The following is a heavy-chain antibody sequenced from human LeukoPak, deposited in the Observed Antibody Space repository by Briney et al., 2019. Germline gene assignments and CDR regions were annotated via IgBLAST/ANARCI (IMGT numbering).Heavy chain of an antibody. J-gene: IGHJ4*02. CDR2: ISSSSSYI. V-gene: IGHV3-21*01. D-gene: IGHD3-10*01. Sequence: PGGSLRLSCAASGFTFSSYSMNWVRQAPGKGLEWVSSISSSSSYIYYADSVKGRFTISRDNAKNSLYLQMNSLRAEDTAVYYCAKDQYYYGSGSYSHYFDYWGQGTLVTVSS. CDR1: GFTFSSYS. CDR3: AKDQYYYGSGSYSHYFDY.